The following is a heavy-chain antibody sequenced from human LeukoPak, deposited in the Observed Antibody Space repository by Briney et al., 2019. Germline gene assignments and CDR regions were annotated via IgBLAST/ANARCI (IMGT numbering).Heavy chain of an antibody. V-gene: IGHV3-7*01. CDR2: IKQAGSEK. J-gene: IGHJ4*02. CDR3: ARVLKWELLYYFDY. CDR1: RFTFSSDW. Sequence: RGSLRLSCAASRFTFSSDWMSWVRQAPGKGLEWVANIKQAGSEKSYVDSVKGRFTISRDNAKNSLYLEMNSLRAEDTGVYYCARVLKWELLYYFDYWGEGTLVTVSS. D-gene: IGHD1-26*01.